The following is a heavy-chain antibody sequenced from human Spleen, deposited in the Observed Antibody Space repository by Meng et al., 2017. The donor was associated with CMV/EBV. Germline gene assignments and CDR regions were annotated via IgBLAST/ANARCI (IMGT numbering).Heavy chain of an antibody. D-gene: IGHD2-2*01. V-gene: IGHV3-30-3*01. J-gene: IGHJ4*02. CDR1: GFTFRHFA. CDR3: ARSLRSTATYFDQ. CDR2: TSFDGGLK. Sequence: GESPKISCAASGFTFRHFAMHWVRQAPGKGLEWVAATSFDGGLKYYADSVQGRFTISRENSRNTVDLQMNSLRPDDTAVYYCARSLRSTATYFDQWGQGTLVTVSS.